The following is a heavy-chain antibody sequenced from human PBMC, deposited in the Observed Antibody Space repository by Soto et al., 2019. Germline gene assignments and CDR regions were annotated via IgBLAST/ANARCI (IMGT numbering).Heavy chain of an antibody. D-gene: IGHD3-3*01. CDR1: GGSVSSGIYY. J-gene: IGHJ4*02. CDR3: AWSPSVDYFDY. V-gene: IGHV4-61*01. CDR2: IYYSGST. Sequence: SETLSLTCTVSGGSVSSGIYYWSWIRQPPGKGLEWIGYIYYSGSTNYNPSLKSRVTISVDTSKNQFSLKLSSVTAADTAVYYCAWSPSVDYFDYWGQGTLVTVS.